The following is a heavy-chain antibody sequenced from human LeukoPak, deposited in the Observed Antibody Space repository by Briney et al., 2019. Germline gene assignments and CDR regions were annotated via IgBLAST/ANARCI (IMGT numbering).Heavy chain of an antibody. J-gene: IGHJ4*02. CDR1: GGSFSGYY. CDR3: ARNGGTIDCSGGSCYHDY. V-gene: IGHV4-34*01. Sequence: SETLSLTCAVYGGSFSGYYWSWIRQPPGKGLEWIGEINHSGSTNYNPSLKSRVTISVDTSTNQFSLKLSSVTAADTAVYYCARNGGTIDCSGGSCYHDYWGQGTLVTVSS. CDR2: INHSGST. D-gene: IGHD2-15*01.